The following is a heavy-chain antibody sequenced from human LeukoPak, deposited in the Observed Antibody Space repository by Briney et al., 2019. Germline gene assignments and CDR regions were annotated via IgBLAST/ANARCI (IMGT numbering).Heavy chain of an antibody. CDR1: GYAFNNYW. CDR2: VYPGDSAT. CDR3: ARRYDSFDY. J-gene: IGHJ4*02. V-gene: IGHV5-51*01. D-gene: IGHD3-22*01. Sequence: GESLKISCKGSGYAFNNYWIGWVRQMPGKGLEWMGIVYPGDSATKYSPSFQGQVTISADKLISTAYLQWSSLKASDTAMYYCARRYDSFDYWGRGTLVTVSS.